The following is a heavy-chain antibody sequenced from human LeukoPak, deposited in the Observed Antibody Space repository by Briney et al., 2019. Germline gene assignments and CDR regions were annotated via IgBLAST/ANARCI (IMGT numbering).Heavy chain of an antibody. CDR3: ARVIHLGELSLYDY. J-gene: IGHJ4*02. V-gene: IGHV5-51*01. D-gene: IGHD3-16*02. CDR1: GYSFTTYW. Sequence: GESLKISCKASGYSFTTYWIAWVRQMPGKGLEWMGIIYPGDSETKYSPSFQGQVTISADKSISTAYLQWSSLKASDTAMYYCARVIHLGELSLYDYWGQGTLVTVSS. CDR2: IYPGDSET.